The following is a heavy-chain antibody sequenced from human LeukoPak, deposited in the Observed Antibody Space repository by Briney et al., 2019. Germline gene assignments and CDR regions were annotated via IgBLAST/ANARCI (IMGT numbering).Heavy chain of an antibody. CDR3: TTAKNDH. V-gene: IGHV3-48*04. CDR1: GFMFSNYW. J-gene: IGHJ4*02. Sequence: GGSLRLSCAASGFMFSNYWMTWVRQAPGKGLEWVSYITNSSSTIFYADSVKGRFTISRDNAKNSLYLQMSSLRAEDTAVYYCTTAKNDHWGQGTLVTVSS. CDR2: ITNSSSTI.